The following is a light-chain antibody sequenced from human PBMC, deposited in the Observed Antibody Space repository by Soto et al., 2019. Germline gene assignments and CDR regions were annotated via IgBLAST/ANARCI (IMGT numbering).Light chain of an antibody. Sequence: EIVLTQSPGTLSLSPGESATLSCRASQSVSRSYIAWYHQKPGQAPRLLIYGASSRATGIPDRFSGSGSGTEFTLTISRLEPEDFAVYYCHQYDVSPRTFGQGTKVEIK. J-gene: IGKJ1*01. CDR1: QSVSRSY. CDR2: GAS. V-gene: IGKV3-20*01. CDR3: HQYDVSPRT.